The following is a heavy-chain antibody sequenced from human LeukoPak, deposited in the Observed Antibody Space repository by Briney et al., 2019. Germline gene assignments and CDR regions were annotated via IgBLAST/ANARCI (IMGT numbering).Heavy chain of an antibody. Sequence: ASVKVSCKASGYTFTGYYTHWVRQAPGQGLEWMGWINPNSGGTNYAQKFQGWVTMTRDTSISTAYMELSRLRSDDTAVYYCARGISRQLWFLENWFDPWGQGTLVTVSS. D-gene: IGHD5-18*01. CDR1: GYTFTGYY. J-gene: IGHJ5*02. CDR3: ARGISRQLWFLENWFDP. CDR2: INPNSGGT. V-gene: IGHV1-2*04.